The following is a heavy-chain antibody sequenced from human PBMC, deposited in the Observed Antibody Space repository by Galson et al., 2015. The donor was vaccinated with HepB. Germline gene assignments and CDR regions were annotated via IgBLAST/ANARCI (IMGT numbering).Heavy chain of an antibody. CDR2: ISAYNGNT. V-gene: IGHV1-18*04. Sequence: SVKVSCQASGYTFTSYGISWVRQAPGQGLEWMGWISAYNGNTNYAQKLQGRVTMTTDTSTSTAYMELRSLRSDDTAVYYCARARLPYYYDSSGYYYETPDAFDIWGQGTMVTVSS. D-gene: IGHD3-22*01. CDR3: ARARLPYYYDSSGYYYETPDAFDI. J-gene: IGHJ3*02. CDR1: GYTFTSYG.